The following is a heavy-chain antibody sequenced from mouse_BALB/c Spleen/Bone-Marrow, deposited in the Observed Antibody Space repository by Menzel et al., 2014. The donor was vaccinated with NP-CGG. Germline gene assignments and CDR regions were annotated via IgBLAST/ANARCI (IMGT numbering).Heavy chain of an antibody. CDR2: ISSGGSYT. CDR1: GFTFSSYA. CDR3: AREGLRRRAAMDY. Sequence: DAKLVESGGGLVKPGGSLKLSCAASGFTFSSYAMSWVRQTPEKRLEWVAEISSGGSYTYYPDTVTGRFTISRDNAKNTLYLEMSSLRSEDTAMYYCAREGLRRRAAMDYWGQGTSVTVSS. D-gene: IGHD2-4*01. J-gene: IGHJ4*01. V-gene: IGHV5-9-4*01.